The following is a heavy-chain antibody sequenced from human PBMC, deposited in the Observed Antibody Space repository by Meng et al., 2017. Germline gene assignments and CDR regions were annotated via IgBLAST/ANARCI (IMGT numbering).Heavy chain of an antibody. CDR2: ISGSGGST. Sequence: GESLKISCAASGFTFSSSAMSWVRQAPGSGLEWVSAISGSGGSTYYADSVKGRFTISRDNSKNTLYLQVNNLRAGDTAVYYCARGSYSSSWYIGDYWGQGTLVTVSS. CDR1: GFTFSSSA. CDR3: ARGSYSSSWYIGDY. V-gene: IGHV3-23*01. J-gene: IGHJ4*02. D-gene: IGHD6-13*01.